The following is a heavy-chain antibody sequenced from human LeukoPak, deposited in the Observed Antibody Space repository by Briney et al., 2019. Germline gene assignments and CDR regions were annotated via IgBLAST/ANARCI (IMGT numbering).Heavy chain of an antibody. D-gene: IGHD6-6*01. CDR1: GFTFSSYA. CDR3: ARAAMTSS. J-gene: IGHJ4*02. Sequence: QPGGSLRVSCAASGFTFSSYAMSWVRQAPGKGLEWVSVIYSGGSTYYADSVKGRFTISRDNSKNTLYLQMNSLRAEDTAVYYCARAAMTSSWGQGTLVTVSS. V-gene: IGHV3-66*01. CDR2: IYSGGST.